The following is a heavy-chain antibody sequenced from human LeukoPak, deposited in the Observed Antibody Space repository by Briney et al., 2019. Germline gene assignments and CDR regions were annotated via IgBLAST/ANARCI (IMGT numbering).Heavy chain of an antibody. CDR2: INTNTGNP. D-gene: IGHD1-14*01. V-gene: IGHV7-4-1*02. CDR1: GYTFTSYA. CDR3: ARDYTIAVGTTTYLQH. J-gene: IGHJ1*01. Sequence: ASVTVSCKASGYTFTSYAMNWVRQAPGQGLELMGWINTNTGNPTYAQGFTGRFVFSLDTSVSTAYLQISSLKAEDTAVYYCARDYTIAVGTTTYLQHWGQGTLVTVSS.